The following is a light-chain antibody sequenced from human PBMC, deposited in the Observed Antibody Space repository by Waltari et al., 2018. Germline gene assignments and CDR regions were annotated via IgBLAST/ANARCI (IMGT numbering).Light chain of an antibody. CDR1: SSDIGSYNF. J-gene: IGLJ2*01. V-gene: IGLV2-14*03. CDR2: DVN. Sequence: QSALTQPASVSGSPGQSITISCTGTSSDIGSYNFVSWYQQHPGQAPKLIIDDVNSRPSGVSNRFSGSKSGNTASLTISGLQAEDEADYYCSSYTSSITSIFGGGTKLTVL. CDR3: SSYTSSITSI.